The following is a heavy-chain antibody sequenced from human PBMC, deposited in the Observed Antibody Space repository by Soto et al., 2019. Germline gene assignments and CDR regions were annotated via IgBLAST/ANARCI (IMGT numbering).Heavy chain of an antibody. V-gene: IGHV3-23*04. CDR2: ISGTGGST. CDR1: GFTFDDYA. D-gene: IGHD6-19*01. Sequence: EVQLVESGGGLVQPGRSLRLSCAASGFTFDDYAMSWVRQAPGKGLEWVSGISGTGGSTYYADSVKGRFTISRDNSKNTLYLQMNRLRAEDTAVYYCAKARGAVAGTDYYFDYWGQGTLVTVSS. CDR3: AKARGAVAGTDYYFDY. J-gene: IGHJ4*02.